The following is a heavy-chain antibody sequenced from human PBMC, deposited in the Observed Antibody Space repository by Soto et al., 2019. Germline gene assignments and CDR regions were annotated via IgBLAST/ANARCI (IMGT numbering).Heavy chain of an antibody. CDR1: GDSISDSRFY. CDR2: IYYKGYT. J-gene: IGHJ6*02. V-gene: IGHV4-39*01. Sequence: QLQLQESGPGLVKPSETLSLTCTSSGDSISDSRFYWAWIRQPPGKGLEWIGSIYYKGYTKYNPPLESRVTITVDTSRNQFSLRLSPVTAADTAVYFCARHPDYGGNYYYYGMDVWGPGTTVIVSS. D-gene: IGHD4-17*01. CDR3: ARHPDYGGNYYYYGMDV.